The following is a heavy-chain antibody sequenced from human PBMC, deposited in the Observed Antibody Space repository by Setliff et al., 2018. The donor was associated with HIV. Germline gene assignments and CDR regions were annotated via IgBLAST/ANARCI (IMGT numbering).Heavy chain of an antibody. D-gene: IGHD6-13*01. Sequence: GGSLRLSCAASGLTFSDYYMSWIRQAPGKGLEWVSGISGSAGTTHYADSVKGRFTISRDNSKNTLYLQMNSLRAEDTAVYYCAKDHATSSWFTALLDYWGQGALVTVSS. V-gene: IGHV3-23*01. CDR3: AKDHATSSWFTALLDY. CDR1: GLTFSDYY. J-gene: IGHJ4*02. CDR2: ISGSAGTT.